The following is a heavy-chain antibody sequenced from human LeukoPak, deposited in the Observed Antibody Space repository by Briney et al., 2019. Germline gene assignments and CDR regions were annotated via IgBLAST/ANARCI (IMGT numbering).Heavy chain of an antibody. J-gene: IGHJ4*02. Sequence: SETLSLTCAVYGGSFSGYYWSWIRQPPGKGLEWIGYIYYSGSTNYNPSLKSRVTISVDTSKNQFSLKLSSVTAADTAVYYCARGDRLFDYWGQGTLVTVSS. V-gene: IGHV4-59*01. CDR2: IYYSGST. CDR1: GGSFSGYY. CDR3: ARGDRLFDY. D-gene: IGHD3-22*01.